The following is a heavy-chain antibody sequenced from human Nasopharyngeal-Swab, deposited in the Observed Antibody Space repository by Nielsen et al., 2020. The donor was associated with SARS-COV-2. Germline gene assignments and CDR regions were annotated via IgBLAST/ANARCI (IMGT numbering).Heavy chain of an antibody. D-gene: IGHD3-10*01. J-gene: IGHJ4*02. V-gene: IGHV3-23*01. CDR2: ISGSGGST. Sequence: GGSLRLSCAASGFTFSSYAMSWVRQAPGKGLEWVSAISGSGGSTYYADSVKGRFTISRDNSKNTLYLQMSSLRAEDTAVYYCAKDMGSGSYWWGIDYWGQGTLVTVSS. CDR3: AKDMGSGSYWWGIDY. CDR1: GFTFSSYA.